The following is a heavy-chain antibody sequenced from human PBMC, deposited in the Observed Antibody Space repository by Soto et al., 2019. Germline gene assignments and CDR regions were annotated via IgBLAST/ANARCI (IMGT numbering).Heavy chain of an antibody. CDR3: AKRLEGSGSYYKGPFDY. D-gene: IGHD3-10*01. CDR2: ISGSGTGT. V-gene: IGHV3-23*01. CDR1: GFTFSTYA. Sequence: PGGSLRLSCAASGFTFSTYAMTWVRQAPGKGLEWVSGISGSGTGTHYADSVKGRLTISRDNSKNMLYLQMNSLRAEDTAVYYCAKRLEGSGSYYKGPFDYWGQGTLVTVSS. J-gene: IGHJ4*02.